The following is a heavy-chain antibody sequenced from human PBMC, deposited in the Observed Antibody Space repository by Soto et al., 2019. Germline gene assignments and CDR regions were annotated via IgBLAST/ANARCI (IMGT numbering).Heavy chain of an antibody. CDR1: GYTFTSYG. Sequence: ASVKVSCKASGYTFTSYGISWVRQAPGQGLEWMGWISAYNGNTNYAQKLQGRVTMTTDTSTSTAYMELRSLRSDDTAVYYCARDPRGSGLLPNSDYDLDYYYYYGMDVWGQGTTVTVSS. D-gene: IGHD5-12*01. CDR2: ISAYNGNT. CDR3: ARDPRGSGLLPNSDYDLDYYYYYGMDV. V-gene: IGHV1-18*01. J-gene: IGHJ6*02.